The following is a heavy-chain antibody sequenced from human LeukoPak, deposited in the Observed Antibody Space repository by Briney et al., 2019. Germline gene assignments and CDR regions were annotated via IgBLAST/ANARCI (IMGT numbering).Heavy chain of an antibody. CDR1: GFTFSDYY. V-gene: IGHV3-11*01. CDR2: ISSSGSTI. D-gene: IGHD2-15*01. Sequence: GGSLRLSCAASGFTFSDYYMSWIRQAPGKGLEWVSYISSSGSTIYYADSVKGRFTTSRDNAKNSLYLQMNSLRAEDTDVYYCARDTSPIQDLAFDIWGQGTMVTVSS. J-gene: IGHJ3*02. CDR3: ARDTSPIQDLAFDI.